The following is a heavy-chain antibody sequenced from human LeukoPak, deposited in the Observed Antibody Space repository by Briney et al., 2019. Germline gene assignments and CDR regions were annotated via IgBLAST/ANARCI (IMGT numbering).Heavy chain of an antibody. CDR1: GGSFSGYY. J-gene: IGHJ1*01. V-gene: IGHV4-34*01. Sequence: SETLSLTCAVYGGSFSGYYWSWIRQPPGKGLEWIGEINHSGSTNYNPSLKGRVTISVDTSKNQFSLKLSSVTAADTAVYYCARQRYCSGGSCSSYFQHWGQGTLVTVSS. D-gene: IGHD2-15*01. CDR2: INHSGST. CDR3: ARQRYCSGGSCSSYFQH.